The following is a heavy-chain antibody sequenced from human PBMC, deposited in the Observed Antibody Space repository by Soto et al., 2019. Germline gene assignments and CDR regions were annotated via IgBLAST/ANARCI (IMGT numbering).Heavy chain of an antibody. CDR1: GYTFTGYY. Sequence: ASVKVSCKASGYTFTGYYMHWVRQAPGQGLEWMGWINPNSGGTNYAQKFQGWVTMTRDTSKKQFSLKLNSVTAADTAVYYCTRGSGDYWGQGTLVTVSS. V-gene: IGHV1-2*04. D-gene: IGHD6-25*01. CDR2: INPNSGGT. CDR3: TRGSGDY. J-gene: IGHJ4*02.